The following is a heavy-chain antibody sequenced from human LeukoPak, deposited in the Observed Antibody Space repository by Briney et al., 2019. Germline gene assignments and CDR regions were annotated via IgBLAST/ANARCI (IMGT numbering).Heavy chain of an antibody. CDR3: ARTSTYAEFDY. V-gene: IGHV5-51*01. D-gene: IGHD2-2*01. Sequence: GESLKISCKGSGYSFTTYYIGWVRQTPGKGLEWMGIINPSDSDTRYSPSFQGQVTISADNSISTAYLQWSSLKASDTAMYYCARTSTYAEFDYWGQGSLVTVSS. J-gene: IGHJ4*02. CDR2: INPSDSDT. CDR1: GYSFTTYY.